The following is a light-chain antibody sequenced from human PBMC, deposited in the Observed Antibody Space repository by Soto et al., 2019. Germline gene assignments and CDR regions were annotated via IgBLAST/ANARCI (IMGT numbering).Light chain of an antibody. CDR3: SAWDNSLNGYV. Sequence: QSVLTQPLSASASPGXXVTXXCSGGSSNIGSNTVAWYQHLPGTAPPRLIFTAGQRPSGVPGRFSGSKSGTSASLAISGLQSEDEADYYCSAWDNSLNGYVFGPGTKLTVL. CDR1: SSNIGSNT. V-gene: IGLV1-44*01. CDR2: TAG. J-gene: IGLJ1*01.